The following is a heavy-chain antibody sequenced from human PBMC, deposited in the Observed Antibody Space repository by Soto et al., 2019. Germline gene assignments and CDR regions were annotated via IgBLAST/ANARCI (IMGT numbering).Heavy chain of an antibody. CDR1: GFTFSNNG. CDR2: MSYDGSEK. D-gene: IGHD3-10*02. Sequence: QVQLVESGGGVVQPGRSLRLSCTGSGFTFSNNGMHWVRQAPGKGLEWVAFMSYDGSEKFYGDSVKCRFTISRDNSERTVYLHMSSLRGDDTAVYYCAIVRVKDSSLDYWGQGTLVTVSS. V-gene: IGHV3-30*03. CDR3: AIVRVKDSSLDY. J-gene: IGHJ4*02.